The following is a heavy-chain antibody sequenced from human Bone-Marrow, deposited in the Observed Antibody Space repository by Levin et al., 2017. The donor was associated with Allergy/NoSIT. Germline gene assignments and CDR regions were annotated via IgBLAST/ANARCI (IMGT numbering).Heavy chain of an antibody. Sequence: PSETLSLTCTVSGFSLNKNSYYWGWIRQPPGKGPEWIGSIYHSGSPVHNPSLKSRVTISVDTSKNQFSLSLTSVTAADTGVYYCAKHGHQWLALESWGQGILVTVSS. CDR1: GFSLNKNSYY. J-gene: IGHJ4*02. CDR2: IYHSGSP. V-gene: IGHV4-39*01. CDR3: AKHGHQWLALES. D-gene: IGHD6-19*01.